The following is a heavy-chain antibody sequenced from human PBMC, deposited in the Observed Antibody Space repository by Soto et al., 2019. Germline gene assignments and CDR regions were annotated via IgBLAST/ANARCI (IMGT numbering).Heavy chain of an antibody. J-gene: IGHJ4*02. V-gene: IGHV1-18*01. D-gene: IGHD1-26*01. Sequence: QVQLVQSGAEVKKPGASVKVSCKASGYTCTSYGISWVRQAPGQGLAWMGWISANTGNTNFAQMLQVRVTMTTDTSTSTASMELRSMRSDDTAVYYCARDGRYSGSDGGYYFDYGGQGTLVTVSS. CDR3: ARDGRYSGSDGGYYFDY. CDR2: ISANTGNT. CDR1: GYTCTSYG.